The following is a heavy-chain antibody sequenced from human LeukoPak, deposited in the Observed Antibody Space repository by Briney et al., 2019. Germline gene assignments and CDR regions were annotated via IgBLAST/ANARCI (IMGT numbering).Heavy chain of an antibody. CDR3: ARDDSSGYYPFDY. V-gene: IGHV3-11*01. J-gene: IGHJ4*02. CDR2: ISSSGSTI. CDR1: GFTFSDYY. D-gene: IGHD3-22*01. Sequence: PGGSLRLSCAASGFTFSDYYMSWIRQAPGKGLEWVSYISSSGSTIYYADSVKGRFTIPRDNAKNSLYLQMNSLRAEDTAVYYCARDDSSGYYPFDYWGQGTLVAVSS.